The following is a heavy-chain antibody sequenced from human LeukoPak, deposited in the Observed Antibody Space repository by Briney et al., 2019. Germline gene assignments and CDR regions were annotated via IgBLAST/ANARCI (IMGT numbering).Heavy chain of an antibody. CDR1: GLTFSSYS. J-gene: IGHJ5*02. Sequence: SGGGLVKPGESLRLSCAASGLTFSSYSFHWVRQAPGKGLEWVSSISTRSGTYTYYADSVRGRFIISRDNAKNSLYLQMNSLRSDDTAVYYCASSGAISMIRNNWFDPWGQGTLVTVSA. CDR3: ASSGAISMIRNNWFDP. V-gene: IGHV3-21*01. CDR2: ISTRSGTYT. D-gene: IGHD3-22*01.